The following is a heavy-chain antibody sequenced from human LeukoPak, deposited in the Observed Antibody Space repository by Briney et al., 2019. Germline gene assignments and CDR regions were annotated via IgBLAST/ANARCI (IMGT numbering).Heavy chain of an antibody. V-gene: IGHV4-34*01. CDR1: GGSFSGYY. J-gene: IGHJ4*02. D-gene: IGHD1-1*01. CDR2: INHSGST. Sequence: SETLSLTCAVYGGSFSGYYWSWIRQPPGKGLEWIGEINHSGSTNYNPSLESRINISPDTSMNQFSLKMSSVTIADTAVYYCARGTDPYKVAYWGPGTLVTVSS. CDR3: ARGTDPYKVAY.